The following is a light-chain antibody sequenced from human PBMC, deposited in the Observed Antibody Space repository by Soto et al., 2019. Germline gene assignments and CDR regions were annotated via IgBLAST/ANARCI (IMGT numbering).Light chain of an antibody. CDR3: SSYTRSSTLV. V-gene: IGLV2-14*01. J-gene: IGLJ1*01. CDR2: EVS. CDR1: SSDVGGYNY. Sequence: QSALTQPASVSGSPGQSITISCTGTSSDVGGYNYVSWYQQHPGKAPKLMIYEVSNRPSGVSNRFSGSKSGNTASLTISGLHAEDDADYYCSSYTRSSTLVFGTRTKLTFL.